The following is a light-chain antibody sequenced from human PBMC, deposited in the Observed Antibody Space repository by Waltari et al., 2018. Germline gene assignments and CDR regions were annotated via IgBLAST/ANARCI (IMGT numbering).Light chain of an antibody. CDR3: CSYAGSYTWV. Sequence: QSALTQPASVSGSPGQSITISRTGTSTDVRNYNLLPWYQQHPGKAPKVMIYDDSRRPSGVSDRFSGSKSGNTASLTISGVQAEDEADYYCCSYAGSYTWVFGGGTKLTVL. CDR2: DDS. J-gene: IGLJ3*02. V-gene: IGLV2-23*01. CDR1: STDVRNYNL.